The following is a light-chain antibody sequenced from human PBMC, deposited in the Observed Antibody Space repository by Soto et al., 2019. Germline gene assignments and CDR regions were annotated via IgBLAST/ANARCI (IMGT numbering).Light chain of an antibody. Sequence: EIVLTQSPGTLSLSPGERATLSCRASQSVSSNFLAWYQQRPGQAHRLLIYGASNRATGIPDRFSGSGSGTDFPLTISRLEPEDFVVYFCQQYSTLPHTFGQGTKLEVK. CDR1: QSVSSNF. CDR3: QQYSTLPHT. J-gene: IGKJ2*01. CDR2: GAS. V-gene: IGKV3-20*01.